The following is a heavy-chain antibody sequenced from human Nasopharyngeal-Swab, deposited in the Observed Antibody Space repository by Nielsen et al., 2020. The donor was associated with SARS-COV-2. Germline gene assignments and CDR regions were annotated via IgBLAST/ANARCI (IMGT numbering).Heavy chain of an antibody. CDR1: GYSFTSYW. CDR2: IYPRHSDT. Sequence: KVSCKGSGYSFTSYWIPWVRQMPGKGLEWMGIIYPRHSDTKHSPSFQGQVTISADKSISTAYLQWSSLKASDTAMYYCVRPEGVATSFKYYFQYGMDVWGQGTMVTVPS. CDR3: VRPEGVATSFKYYFQYGMDV. V-gene: IGHV5-51*01. D-gene: IGHD5-12*01. J-gene: IGHJ6*02.